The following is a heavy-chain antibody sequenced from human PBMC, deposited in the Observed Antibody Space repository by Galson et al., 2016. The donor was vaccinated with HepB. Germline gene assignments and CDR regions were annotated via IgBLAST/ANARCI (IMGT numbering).Heavy chain of an antibody. D-gene: IGHD4-17*01. CDR2: ITDSGHDT. CDR1: GFTFSNSA. CDR3: AREGRTTDFDY. J-gene: IGHJ4*02. V-gene: IGHV3-23*01. Sequence: SLRLSCAASGFTFSNSAMSWVRQAPGKGLEWVSIITDSGHDTYYADPLKGRFTISRDNSRNTMYLRMNGLRVEDTAVYYCAREGRTTDFDYWGQGTLVTVSS.